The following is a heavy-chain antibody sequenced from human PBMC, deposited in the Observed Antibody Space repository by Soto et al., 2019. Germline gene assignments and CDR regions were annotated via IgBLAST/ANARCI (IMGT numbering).Heavy chain of an antibody. CDR2: ISCDGSTK. CDR1: GFTFSSYG. D-gene: IGHD4-17*01. J-gene: IGHJ4*02. Sequence: QVQLVESGGGVVQPGRSLRLSCAASGFTFSSYGMHWVRQAPGKGLEWVAVISCDGSTKYYADSVKGRFTISRDNSKNALYLQMNSLGADDTAMYYCAKTGRDYGDSPNDYWGQGILVTVSS. CDR3: AKTGRDYGDSPNDY. V-gene: IGHV3-30*18.